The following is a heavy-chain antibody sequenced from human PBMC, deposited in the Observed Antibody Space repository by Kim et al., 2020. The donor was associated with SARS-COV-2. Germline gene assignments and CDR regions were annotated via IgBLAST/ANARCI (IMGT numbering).Heavy chain of an antibody. Sequence: SETLSLTCTVSGGSISSYYWSWIRQPPGKGLEWIGYIYYSGSTNYNPSLKSRVTISVDTSKNQFSLKLSSVTAADTAVYYCARLGHYDDSSGSAYFDYWGQGTLVTVSS. CDR2: IYYSGST. V-gene: IGHV4-59*08. J-gene: IGHJ4*02. CDR1: GGSISSYY. CDR3: ARLGHYDDSSGSAYFDY. D-gene: IGHD3-22*01.